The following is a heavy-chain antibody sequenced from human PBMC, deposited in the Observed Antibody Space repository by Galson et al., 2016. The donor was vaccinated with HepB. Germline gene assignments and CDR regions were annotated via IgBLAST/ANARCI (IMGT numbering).Heavy chain of an antibody. J-gene: IGHJ5*02. CDR1: GGYISSHY. D-gene: IGHD5-18*01. Sequence: ETLSLTCTVSGGYISSHYWSWIRQPPGKGLEWIGYIYHSGNTNYNPSLKSRATISVDTSKNQFSLKLTSVTATDTAAFYCARQARYNNWFDPWGQGTLVTVSS. CDR3: ARQARYNNWFDP. V-gene: IGHV4-59*08. CDR2: IYHSGNT.